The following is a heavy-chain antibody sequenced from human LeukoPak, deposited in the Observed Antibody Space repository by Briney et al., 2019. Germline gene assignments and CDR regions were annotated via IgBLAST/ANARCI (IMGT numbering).Heavy chain of an antibody. D-gene: IGHD6-13*01. CDR3: AGGSSWYRGIDY. CDR2: ISTNGGST. V-gene: IGHV3-64*01. CDR1: GFTFSSYA. Sequence: GGSLRLSCAASGFTFSSYAMYWVRQAPGKGLEYVSAISTNGGSTYYANSVKGRFTISRDNSKNTLYLQMGSLRAEDMGVYYCAGGSSWYRGIDYWGQGTLVTVYS. J-gene: IGHJ4*02.